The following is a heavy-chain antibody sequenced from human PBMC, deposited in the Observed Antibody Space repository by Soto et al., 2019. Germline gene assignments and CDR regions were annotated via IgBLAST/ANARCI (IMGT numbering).Heavy chain of an antibody. V-gene: IGHV3-30-3*01. CDR1: GFTFSSYA. J-gene: IGHJ6*01. Sequence: QVQLVESGGGVVQPGRSLRLSCAASGFTFSSYAMHWVRQAPGKGLEWVAVISYDGSNKYYADSVKGRFTISRDNSKNTLYLQMNSLRAEDTAVYYCARGGPRITMIVVVISPRYGMDVW. CDR2: ISYDGSNK. D-gene: IGHD3-22*01. CDR3: ARGGPRITMIVVVISPRYGMDV.